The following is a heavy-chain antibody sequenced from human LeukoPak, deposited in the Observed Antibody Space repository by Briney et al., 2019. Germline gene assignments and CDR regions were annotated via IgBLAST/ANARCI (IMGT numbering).Heavy chain of an antibody. Sequence: GGSLTLSCAASGFTVSNDYMAWVRQAPGKGLEWVSAISGSGGSTYYADSVKGRFTISRDNSKNTLYLQMNSLRAEDTAVYYCAKYSGYDEYFDYWGQGTLVTVSS. V-gene: IGHV3-23*01. J-gene: IGHJ4*02. CDR3: AKYSGYDEYFDY. CDR2: ISGSGGST. CDR1: GFTVSNDY. D-gene: IGHD5-12*01.